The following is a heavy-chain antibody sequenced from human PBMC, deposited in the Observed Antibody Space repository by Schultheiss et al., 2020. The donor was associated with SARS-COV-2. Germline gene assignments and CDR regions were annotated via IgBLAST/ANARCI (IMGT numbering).Heavy chain of an antibody. D-gene: IGHD1-1*01. J-gene: IGHJ4*02. V-gene: IGHV3-73*01. CDR2: IRTKANNYAT. CDR3: ARVRKVWASNNWSYYFDY. Sequence: GGSLRLSCAASGFTFSASAVHWVRQASGKGLEWVGRIRTKANNYATEFAASVKGRFTISRDDSKNTAYLQMSSLKTEDTAVYYCARVRKVWASNNWSYYFDYWGQGTLVTVSS. CDR1: GFTFSASA.